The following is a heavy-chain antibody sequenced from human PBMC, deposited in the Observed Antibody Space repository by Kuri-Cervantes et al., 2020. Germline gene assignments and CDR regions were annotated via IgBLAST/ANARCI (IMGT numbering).Heavy chain of an antibody. V-gene: IGHV3-53*01. D-gene: IGHD2-15*01. CDR2: IYSGGST. CDR1: GGSISSYY. J-gene: IGHJ4*02. Sequence: ETLSLTCTVSGGSISSYYWSWVRQAPGKGLGWVSVIYSGGSTHYADSVKGRFTISRDNSKNTLYLQMNSLRAEDTAVYYCAKDSGYCSGGSCPGHYWGQGTLVTVSS. CDR3: AKDSGYCSGGSCPGHY.